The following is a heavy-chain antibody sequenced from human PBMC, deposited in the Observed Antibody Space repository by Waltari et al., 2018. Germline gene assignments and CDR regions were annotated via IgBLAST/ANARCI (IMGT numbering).Heavy chain of an antibody. J-gene: IGHJ5*02. V-gene: IGHV3-49*04. CDR1: GFTFVVYS. CDR2: IRSKAYGETT. D-gene: IGHD4-17*01. Sequence: DVQLAESGGGLVQPGRSLRLSCTTSGFTFVVYSLNWVRQAPGQGLEWVGFIRSKAYGETTDYAASVRGRFTISRDDSKSIAYLQMNSLKTEDTAIYFCARDLMYGEHPLFDRWGQGTLVTVSS. CDR3: ARDLMYGEHPLFDR.